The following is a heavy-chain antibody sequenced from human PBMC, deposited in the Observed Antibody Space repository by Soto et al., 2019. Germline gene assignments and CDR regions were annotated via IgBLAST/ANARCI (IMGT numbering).Heavy chain of an antibody. CDR1: GGSFSGYY. CDR3: ARGARNWNCVEARGYYFDY. V-gene: IGHV4-34*01. D-gene: IGHD1-7*01. CDR2: INHSGST. Sequence: PSGTLSLTCAVYGGSFSGYYWSWIRQPPGKGLEWIGEINHSGSTNYNPSLKSRVTISVDTSKNQFSLKLSSVTAADTAVYYCARGARNWNCVEARGYYFDYWGKGPLVT. J-gene: IGHJ4*02.